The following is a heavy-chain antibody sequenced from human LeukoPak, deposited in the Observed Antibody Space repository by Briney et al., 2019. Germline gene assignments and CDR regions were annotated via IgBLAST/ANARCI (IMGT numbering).Heavy chain of an antibody. CDR1: GYTFTSYG. D-gene: IGHD2-2*01. CDR3: ARADIVVVPAAAXMDV. J-gene: IGHJ6*02. Sequence: GASVKVSCKASGYTFTSYGISWVRQAPGQGLEWMGWISAYNGNTNYAQKLQGRVTMTTDTSTSTAYMELRSLRSDDTAVYYCARADIVVVPAAAXMDVWGQGTTVTVSS. CDR2: ISAYNGNT. V-gene: IGHV1-18*01.